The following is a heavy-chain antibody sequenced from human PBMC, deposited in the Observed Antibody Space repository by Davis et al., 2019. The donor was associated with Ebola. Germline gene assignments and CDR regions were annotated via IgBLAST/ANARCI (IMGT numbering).Heavy chain of an antibody. Sequence: SETLSLICTVSGASITSYFWSWLRQPPGKALEWIGYIFHTGSTNYSPSLNSRVSISVDTFKNQFSLNLTSVTAADTAVYFCARAPLSDYYAMDVWGQGTTVAVSS. CDR2: IFHTGST. V-gene: IGHV4-59*01. D-gene: IGHD6-19*01. J-gene: IGHJ6*02. CDR3: ARAPLSDYYAMDV. CDR1: GASITSYF.